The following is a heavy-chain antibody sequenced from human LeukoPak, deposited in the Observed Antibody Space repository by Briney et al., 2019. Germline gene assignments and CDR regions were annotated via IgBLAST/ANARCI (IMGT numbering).Heavy chain of an antibody. D-gene: IGHD3-3*01. Sequence: PSETLSLTCTVSGGSISSSSYYWGWIRQPPGKGLEWIGSIYYSGSTYYNPSLKSRVTISVDTSKNQFSLKLSSVTAADTAVYYCARLPYYDFWSGTDVWGKGTTVTVSS. V-gene: IGHV4-39*01. CDR3: ARLPYYDFWSGTDV. CDR2: IYYSGST. J-gene: IGHJ6*04. CDR1: GGSISSSSYY.